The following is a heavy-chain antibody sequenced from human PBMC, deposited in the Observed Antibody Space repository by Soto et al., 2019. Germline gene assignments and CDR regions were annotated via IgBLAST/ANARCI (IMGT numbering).Heavy chain of an antibody. CDR1: GGSLSGGSYH. J-gene: IGHJ4*02. Sequence: SETLSLTCTLSGGSLSGGSYHWSWIRQSPGKGLERLAYIYYTGSTNYNPSLQSRVTISLHTSKNQFSLKVSSVTAVDTAVYFCARGNLAAAGSFDYWGQGALVTVSS. D-gene: IGHD6-13*01. CDR2: IYYTGST. V-gene: IGHV4-61*01. CDR3: ARGNLAAAGSFDY.